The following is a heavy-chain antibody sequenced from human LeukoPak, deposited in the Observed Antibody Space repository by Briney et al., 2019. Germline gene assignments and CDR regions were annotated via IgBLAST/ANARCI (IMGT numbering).Heavy chain of an antibody. CDR2: ISGSGGST. J-gene: IGHJ4*02. V-gene: IGHV3-23*01. CDR1: GFTFSSDG. CDR3: AKILETTVTTLGGGDY. D-gene: IGHD4-17*01. Sequence: GGSLRLSCAASGFTFSSDGMSCVRQAPGKGLECVSAISGSGGSTYYADSVKGRFTISGDSSKNTLYLQMNSLRAEDTAVYYCAKILETTVTTLGGGDYWGQGTLVTVSS.